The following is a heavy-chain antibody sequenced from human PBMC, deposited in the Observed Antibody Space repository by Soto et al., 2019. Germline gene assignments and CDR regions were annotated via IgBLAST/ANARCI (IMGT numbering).Heavy chain of an antibody. CDR3: ARDYDFWSGFIPKSPYYFDY. V-gene: IGHV3-48*01. Sequence: GGSLRLSCAASGFTFSSYSMNWVRQAPGKGLEWVSYISSSSSTIYYADSVKGRFTISRDNAKNSLYLQMNSLRVEDTAVYYCARDYDFWSGFIPKSPYYFDYWGQGTLVTVSS. J-gene: IGHJ4*02. CDR1: GFTFSSYS. CDR2: ISSSSSTI. D-gene: IGHD3-3*01.